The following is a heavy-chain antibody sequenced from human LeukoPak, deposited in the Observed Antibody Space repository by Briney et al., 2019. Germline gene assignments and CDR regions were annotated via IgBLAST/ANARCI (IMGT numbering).Heavy chain of an antibody. J-gene: IGHJ4*02. D-gene: IGHD4-23*01. V-gene: IGHV4-59*01. CDR3: AREGDDYGGNSVSAFDY. CDR2: IYYSGST. Sequence: SETLSLTCTVSGGSISSYYWSWIRQPPGKGLEWIGYIYYSGSTNYNPSLKSRVTISVDTSKNQFSLKLSSVTAADTAVYYCAREGDDYGGNSVSAFDYWGQGTPVTVSS. CDR1: GGSISSYY.